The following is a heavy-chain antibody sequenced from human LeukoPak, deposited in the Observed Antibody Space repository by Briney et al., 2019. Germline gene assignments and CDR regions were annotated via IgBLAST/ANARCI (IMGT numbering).Heavy chain of an antibody. CDR3: ARDTAMALDY. CDR1: GGSISSGGYS. J-gene: IGHJ4*02. D-gene: IGHD5-18*01. CDR2: IYYSGST. V-gene: IGHV4-31*11. Sequence: PSQTLSLTCAVSGGSISSGGYSWSWIRQHPGKGLEWIGYIYYSGSTYYNPSLKSRVTISVDTSKNQFSLKLSSVTAADTAVYYCARDTAMALDYWGQGTLVTVSS.